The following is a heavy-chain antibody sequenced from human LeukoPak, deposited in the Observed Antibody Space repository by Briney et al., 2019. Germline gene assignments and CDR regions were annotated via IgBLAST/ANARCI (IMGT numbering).Heavy chain of an antibody. CDR1: GFTFSDYY. Sequence: GGSLRLSCAASGFTFSDYYMSWIRQAPGKGLEWVSRTSSSSQTNYADSVKGRFTISRDNAKNSLYLQMHSLRAEDTAVYYCARDGTATNYFYYGMDVWGKGITVTVSS. CDR2: TSSSSQT. D-gene: IGHD4-17*01. J-gene: IGHJ6*04. CDR3: ARDGTATNYFYYGMDV. V-gene: IGHV3-11*06.